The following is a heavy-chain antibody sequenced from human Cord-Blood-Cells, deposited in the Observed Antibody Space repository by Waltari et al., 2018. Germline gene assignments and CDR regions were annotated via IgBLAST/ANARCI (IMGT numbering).Heavy chain of an antibody. V-gene: IGHV3-33*01. CDR2: IWYDGSNK. CDR3: ARADLTGYDY. J-gene: IGHJ4*02. D-gene: IGHD3-9*01. Sequence: QVQLVESGGGVVQPGRSLRLSCAASVFTFSSSGMPWVRQAPGKGLEWVAVIWYDGSNKYYADSVKGRFTISRDNSKNTLYLQMNSLRAEDTAVYYCARADLTGYDYWGQGTLVTVSS. CDR1: VFTFSSSG.